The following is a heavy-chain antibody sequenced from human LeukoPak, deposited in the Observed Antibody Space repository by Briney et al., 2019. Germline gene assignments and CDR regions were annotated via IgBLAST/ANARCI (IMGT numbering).Heavy chain of an antibody. CDR2: IRNDGSIK. CDR1: GFTFSDYG. D-gene: IGHD2/OR15-2a*01. CDR3: ARGHCNIPGNSYYFMDV. J-gene: IGHJ6*03. V-gene: IGHV3-30*02. Sequence: GGSLRLSCVASGFTFSDYGMHWVRQAPGKGLEWVAFIRNDGSIKYHVDSVRGRFTISRDNSKNTLYLQMNNLRADDMALYSCARGHCNIPGNSYYFMDVWGKGTTVTISS.